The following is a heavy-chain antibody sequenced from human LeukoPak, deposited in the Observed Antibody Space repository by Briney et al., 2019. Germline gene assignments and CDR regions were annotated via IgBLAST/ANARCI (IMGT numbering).Heavy chain of an antibody. CDR1: GFTFSSYT. J-gene: IGHJ3*02. CDR3: ARDEESLWFGEKNDDFYS. Sequence: GGSLRLSCAASGFTFSSYTMNWVRQAPGKGLEWVSSISSSSSYIYYADSVKGRFTISRDNAKNSLYLQMNSLRAEDTAVYYCARDEESLWFGEKNDDFYSWGKGIMVTVS. D-gene: IGHD3-10*01. V-gene: IGHV3-21*01. CDR2: ISSSSSYI.